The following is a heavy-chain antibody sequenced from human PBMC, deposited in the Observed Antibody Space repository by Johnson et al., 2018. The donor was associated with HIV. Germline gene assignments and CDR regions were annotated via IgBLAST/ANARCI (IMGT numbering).Heavy chain of an antibody. Sequence: QVQLVESGGGVVQPGRSLRLSCAASGFTFSNYGMHWVRQAPGKGLEWVAVISYDGSNKYYGDSVKGRFTMSRDNFKNTLYLQMNSLIGEDTAVYYCAKEDSWRRAFDLWGQGTMVTVSS. J-gene: IGHJ3*01. CDR1: GFTFSNYG. V-gene: IGHV3-30*18. CDR3: AKEDSWRRAFDL. CDR2: ISYDGSNK. D-gene: IGHD3-3*01.